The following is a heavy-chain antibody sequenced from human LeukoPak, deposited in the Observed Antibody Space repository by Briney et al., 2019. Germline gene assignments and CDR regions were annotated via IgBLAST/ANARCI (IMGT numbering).Heavy chain of an antibody. CDR1: GYSFTNYW. D-gene: IGHD5-24*01. V-gene: IGHV5-51*01. CDR2: IYPGDSDI. J-gene: IGHJ4*01. CDR3: ARSRDGYTSYYFDY. Sequence: GESLKISCEGSGYSFTNYWIGWVRQMPGRGLDWMEIIYPGDSDIRYSPSFQGQVTISADKSISTAYLQWSSLKPSDTAMYYCARSRDGYTSYYFDYWGHGTLVTVSS.